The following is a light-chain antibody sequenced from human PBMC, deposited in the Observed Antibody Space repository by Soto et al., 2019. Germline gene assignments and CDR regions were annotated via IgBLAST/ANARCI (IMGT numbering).Light chain of an antibody. CDR3: SSHTSGSTRV. J-gene: IGLJ1*01. CDR2: EVT. Sequence: QSVLTQTASMSGSPGQSIAISCTGTSGDVGGYDYVSWYQQHPDKAPKLMIYEVTKRPSWVSNRFSGSKSGNTASLTISGLQPEDEADYYCSSHTSGSTRVFGSGTKVTVL. V-gene: IGLV2-14*01. CDR1: SGDVGGYDY.